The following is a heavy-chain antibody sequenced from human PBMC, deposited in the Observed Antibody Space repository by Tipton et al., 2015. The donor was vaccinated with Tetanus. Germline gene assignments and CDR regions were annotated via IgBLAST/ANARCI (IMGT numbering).Heavy chain of an antibody. CDR1: GGSISTYH. D-gene: IGHD2/OR15-2a*01. CDR2: ISGSAGST. Sequence: LSLTCTVSGGSISTYHWSWVRQAPGKGLEWVSGISGSAGSTYYVASVKGRFTISRDNSKNTLYLQMNSLRAEDTAVYYCAKVFHGTWYYFDTWGQGTLVTVSS. CDR3: AKVFHGTWYYFDT. V-gene: IGHV3-23*01. J-gene: IGHJ4*02.